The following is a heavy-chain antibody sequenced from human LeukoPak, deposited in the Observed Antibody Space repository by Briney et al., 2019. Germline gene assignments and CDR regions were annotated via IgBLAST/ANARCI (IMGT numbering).Heavy chain of an antibody. CDR3: ARAKYSSRWSLDY. V-gene: IGHV3-74*03. CDR2: IESNGGGA. CDR1: GFTFNIYW. D-gene: IGHD6-13*01. J-gene: IGHJ4*02. Sequence: GSLRLSCATSGFTFNIYWMQWVRQVPGQGLVWVSRIESNGGGATYADSVKGRFTTSRDNGNNTMYLQMNSLRAEDTAIYYCARAKYSSRWSLDYWGQGALVTVSS.